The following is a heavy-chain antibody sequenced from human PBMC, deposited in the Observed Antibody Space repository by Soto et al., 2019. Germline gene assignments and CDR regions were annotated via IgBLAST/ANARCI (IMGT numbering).Heavy chain of an antibody. CDR2: FYHSGST. V-gene: IGHV4-4*02. CDR3: ARVYSSGLRSSYYFDY. Sequence: QVQLQESGPGLVKPAGTLSLTCAVSGGSISSNNWWSWVRQPPGKGLEWIGEFYHSGSTNYNPSLKSRVTISVDKSTNQFSLRLTSVTAADTAVYYCARVYSSGLRSSYYFDYWGLGTLVTVSS. J-gene: IGHJ4*02. CDR1: GGSISSNNW. D-gene: IGHD6-19*01.